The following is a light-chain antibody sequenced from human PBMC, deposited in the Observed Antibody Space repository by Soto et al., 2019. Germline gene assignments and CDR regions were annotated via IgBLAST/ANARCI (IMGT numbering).Light chain of an antibody. CDR3: AAWDDSLNGPL. CDR1: SSNIGSNT. Sequence: QSVLTQPPSASGTPGQRVTISCSGSSSNIGSNTVNWYQQLPGTAPTLLIYSNNQRPSGVPDRFSGSKSGTLASLAVNGLQSGDEADYYCAAWDDSLNGPLFGGGTKVTVL. V-gene: IGLV1-44*01. CDR2: SNN. J-gene: IGLJ3*02.